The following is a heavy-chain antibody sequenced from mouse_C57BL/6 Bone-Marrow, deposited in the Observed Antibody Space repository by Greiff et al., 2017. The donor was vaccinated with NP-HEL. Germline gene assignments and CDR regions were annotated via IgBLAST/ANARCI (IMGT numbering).Heavy chain of an antibody. J-gene: IGHJ1*03. D-gene: IGHD2-4*01. V-gene: IGHV1-15*01. Sequence: VQLQQSGAELVRPGASVTLSCKASGYTFTDYEMHWVKQTPVHGLEWIGAIDPETGGTAYNQKFKGKAILTADKSSSTAYMELRSLTSEDSAVYYCTRRLYYDYDWYFDVWGTGTTVTVSS. CDR1: GYTFTDYE. CDR2: IDPETGGT. CDR3: TRRLYYDYDWYFDV.